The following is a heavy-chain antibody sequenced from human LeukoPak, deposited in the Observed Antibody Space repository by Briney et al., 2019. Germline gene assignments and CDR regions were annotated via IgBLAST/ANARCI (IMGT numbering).Heavy chain of an antibody. CDR3: ARDRISNSGYYDYVWGSYRRGGYYFDY. CDR1: GGSISGYY. CDR2: IYTSGST. Sequence: PSETLSLTCSVSGGSISGYYWTWIRQPAGKGLEWIGRIYTSGSTNYNPSLKSRVTISVDTSKNQFSLKLSSVAAAGTAVYYCARDRISNSGYYDYVWGSYRRGGYYFDYWGQGTLVTVSS. J-gene: IGHJ4*02. V-gene: IGHV4-4*07. D-gene: IGHD3-16*02.